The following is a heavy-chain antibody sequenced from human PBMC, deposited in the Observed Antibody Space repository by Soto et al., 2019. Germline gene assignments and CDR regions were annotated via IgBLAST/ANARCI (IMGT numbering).Heavy chain of an antibody. Sequence: GGSLRLSCTASGFTFGDYAMSWVRQAPGKGLEWVGFIRSKAYGGTTEYAASVKGRFTISRDDSKSIAYLQMNSLKTQDTAGYFCTREVLLLGAFDIWGQGTIVPVSS. CDR3: TREVLLLGAFDI. CDR1: GFTFGDYA. D-gene: IGHD1-26*01. J-gene: IGHJ3*02. V-gene: IGHV3-49*04. CDR2: IRSKAYGGTT.